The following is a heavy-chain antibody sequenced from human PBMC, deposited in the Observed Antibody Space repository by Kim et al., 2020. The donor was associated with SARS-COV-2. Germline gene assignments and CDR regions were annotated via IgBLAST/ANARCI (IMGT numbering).Heavy chain of an antibody. D-gene: IGHD3-10*01. J-gene: IGHJ6*02. V-gene: IGHV3-74*01. CDR2: IEKGGATT. Sequence: GGSLRLSCAASGFPFSSYWMHWVRQAPGKGLVWVSNIEKGGATTNYADSVKGRFTISRDNAKSTLYLRMDSLRPEDTAVYYCARGNYGFDVWGQGTSVTV. CDR3: ARGNYGFDV. CDR1: GFPFSSYW.